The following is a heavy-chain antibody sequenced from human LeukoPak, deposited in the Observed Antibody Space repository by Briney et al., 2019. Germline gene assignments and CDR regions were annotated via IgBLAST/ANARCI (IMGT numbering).Heavy chain of an antibody. D-gene: IGHD4-23*01. CDR3: ARGNSDAFDI. J-gene: IGHJ3*02. CDR2: IWYDGSYK. V-gene: IGHV3-33*01. CDR1: GFTFSNYA. Sequence: GGSLRLSCAASGFTFSNYAMHWVRQAPGKGLEWVSIIWYDGSYKYYVASVKGRFTVSRDNSKNTLYLQLNSLTAEDTAVYYCARGNSDAFDIWGQGTMVTVSS.